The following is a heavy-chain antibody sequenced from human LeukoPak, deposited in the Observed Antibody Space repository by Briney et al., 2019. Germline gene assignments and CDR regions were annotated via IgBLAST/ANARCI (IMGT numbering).Heavy chain of an antibody. Sequence: GGSLRLSCAASGFSFSSFEMSWVRQAPGKGLEWVSYISSSSSTIAYVDSAKGRFTISRDNANNSLYLQMNSLRDEDTAVYYCAGDLNWAFDYWGQGTLVTVSS. CDR3: AGDLNWAFDY. D-gene: IGHD3-16*01. CDR1: GFSFSSFE. J-gene: IGHJ4*02. CDR2: ISSSSSTI. V-gene: IGHV3-48*02.